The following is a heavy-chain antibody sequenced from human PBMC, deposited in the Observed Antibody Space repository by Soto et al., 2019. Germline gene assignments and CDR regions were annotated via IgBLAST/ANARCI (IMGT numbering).Heavy chain of an antibody. J-gene: IGHJ4*02. CDR2: ISSSSSTI. D-gene: IGHD3-22*01. Sequence: PGGSLRLSCAASGFTFSTYSMNWVRQAPGKGLEWVSYISSSSSTIFYTDSVKGRFTVSRDNAKNSLYLQMNSLRAEDTAVYYCARYKRMIADFWGQGILVTVSS. CDR3: ARYKRMIADF. CDR1: GFTFSTYS. V-gene: IGHV3-48*01.